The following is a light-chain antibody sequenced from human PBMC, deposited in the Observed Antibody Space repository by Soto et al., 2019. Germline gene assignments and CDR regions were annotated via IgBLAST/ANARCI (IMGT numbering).Light chain of an antibody. V-gene: IGKV3-20*01. J-gene: IGKJ1*01. Sequence: EIVLTQSPGTLSLSPGEGATLSCRASQSVSTNYLAWFQQKPGQAPRLLIYATSNRATGIPDRFSGSGSGTDFTLTISRLEPEDFVVYYCQQYDKSPWTFGQGTKVDIK. CDR3: QQYDKSPWT. CDR2: ATS. CDR1: QSVSTNY.